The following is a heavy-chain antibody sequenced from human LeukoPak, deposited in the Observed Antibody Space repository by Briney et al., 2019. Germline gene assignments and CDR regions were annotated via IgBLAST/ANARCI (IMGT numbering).Heavy chain of an antibody. CDR1: GFTLTNDF. V-gene: IGHV3-23*01. D-gene: IGHD2/OR15-2a*01. CDR2: ISSSGTYK. J-gene: IGHJ4*02. CDR3: ARDEDLYSPTWYLFDY. Sequence: GGSLRLSCADSGFTLTNDFMTWVRQAPGKGLEWVSGISSSGTYKWHADSVKGRFSISRDNSKNAVYLEMKSLRAEDTATYYCARDEDLYSPTWYLFDYWGQGTLVTVS.